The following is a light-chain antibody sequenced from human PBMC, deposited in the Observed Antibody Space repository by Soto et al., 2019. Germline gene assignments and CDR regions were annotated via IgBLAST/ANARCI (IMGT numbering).Light chain of an antibody. CDR2: DDS. V-gene: IGLV2-14*03. CDR1: SSDVGDYNF. J-gene: IGLJ2*01. CDR3: SSYSSTTPHVV. Sequence: QSALSQPASVSGSPGQSITISCTGTSSDVGDYNFVSWYQQHPGKAPKLVIYDDSDRPSGVSSRFSGSKSGNTASLTISGLQAEDEADFYCSSYSSTTPHVVFGGGTKLTVL.